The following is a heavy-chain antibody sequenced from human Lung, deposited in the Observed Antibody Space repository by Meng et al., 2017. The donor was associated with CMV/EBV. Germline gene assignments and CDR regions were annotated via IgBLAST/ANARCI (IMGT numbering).Heavy chain of an antibody. CDR3: ARPGIAAAGISKYYFDY. CDR1: GGSLSGYY. V-gene: IGHV4-34*01. Sequence: QVQLQQWGAGLLKPSETLSLTCAVYGGSLSGYYWMWIRQPPGKGLEWIGEINHSGSTNYNPSLKSRVTISVDTSKNQFSLKLSSVTAADTAVYYCARPGIAAAGISKYYFDYWGQGTLVTVSS. D-gene: IGHD6-13*01. J-gene: IGHJ4*02. CDR2: INHSGST.